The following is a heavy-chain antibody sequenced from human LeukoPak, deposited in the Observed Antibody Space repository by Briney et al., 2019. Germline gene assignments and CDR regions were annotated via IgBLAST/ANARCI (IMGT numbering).Heavy chain of an antibody. CDR1: GFTFSSYW. CDR3: EGGWGGVGFDY. D-gene: IGHD3-16*01. CDR2: IISDGNRI. V-gene: IGHV3-74*01. Sequence: PGGSLRLSCAGSGFTFSSYWMHWVRQAPGKGLVWVSRIISDGNRISYADSVKGRFTIYRDNAKNTLYLQMHSLRAEATAVYYWEGGWGGVGFDYWGQGTLVTVSS. J-gene: IGHJ4*02.